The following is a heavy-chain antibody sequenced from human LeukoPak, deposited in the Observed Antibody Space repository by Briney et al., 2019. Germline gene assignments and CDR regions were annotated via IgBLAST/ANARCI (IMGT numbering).Heavy chain of an antibody. Sequence: GGSLRLSCAASGFTFSSHWMSWVRQAPGKGLEWVANIKQDGSEKKYVDSVKGRFTISRDNGKNSLFLQMNSLRVEDTAVYYCVRDGLSVVRGSWSRRFDPWGQGTLVTVSS. D-gene: IGHD3-10*01. CDR3: VRDGLSVVRGSWSRRFDP. J-gene: IGHJ5*02. CDR2: IKQDGSEK. CDR1: GFTFSSHW. V-gene: IGHV3-7*01.